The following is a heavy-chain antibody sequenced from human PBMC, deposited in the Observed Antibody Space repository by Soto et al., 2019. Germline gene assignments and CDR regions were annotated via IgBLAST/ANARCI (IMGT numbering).Heavy chain of an antibody. CDR1: GFTFSNYG. Sequence: QVQLVESGGGAVQPGRSLRLSCAASGFTFSNYGMHWVRQAPGKGLEWVAVISYDGNNKYYADSVKGRFTISRDNSKNTLYMQMKSLRAEDTAVYFCAKDTHYSDGSGYYYEEYFQHWGRGTLVTVSS. CDR3: AKDTHYSDGSGYYYEEYFQH. CDR2: ISYDGNNK. V-gene: IGHV3-30*18. D-gene: IGHD3-22*01. J-gene: IGHJ1*01.